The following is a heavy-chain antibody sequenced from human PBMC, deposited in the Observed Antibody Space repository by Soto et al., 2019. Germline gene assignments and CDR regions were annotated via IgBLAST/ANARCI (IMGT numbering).Heavy chain of an antibody. Sequence: SETLSLTCTVSGGSISSGGYYWSWIRQHPGKGLEWIGYIYYSGSTYYNPSLKSRVTISVDTSKNQFSLKLSSVTAADTAVYYCASIPYYYDSSIDYWGQGTLVTVSS. J-gene: IGHJ4*02. CDR2: IYYSGST. CDR3: ASIPYYYDSSIDY. V-gene: IGHV4-31*03. CDR1: GGSISSGGYY. D-gene: IGHD3-22*01.